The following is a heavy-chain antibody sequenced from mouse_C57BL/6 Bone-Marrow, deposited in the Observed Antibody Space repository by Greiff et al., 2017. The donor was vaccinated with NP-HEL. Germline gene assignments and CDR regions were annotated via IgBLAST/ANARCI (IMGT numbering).Heavy chain of an antibody. CDR3: ARARTNWDGDWYFDV. V-gene: IGHV5-4*01. Sequence: DVHLVESGGGLVKPGGSLKLSCAASGFTFSSYAMSWVRQTPEKRLEWVATISDGGSYTYYPDNVKGRFTISRDNAKNNLYLQMSHLKSEDTAMYYCARARTNWDGDWYFDVWGTGTTVTVSS. CDR2: ISDGGSYT. CDR1: GFTFSSYA. D-gene: IGHD4-1*01. J-gene: IGHJ1*03.